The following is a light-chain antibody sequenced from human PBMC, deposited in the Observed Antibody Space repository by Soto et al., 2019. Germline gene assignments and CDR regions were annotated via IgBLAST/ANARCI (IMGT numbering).Light chain of an antibody. CDR3: SSYTSSITRV. V-gene: IGLV2-14*01. CDR2: DVS. J-gene: IGLJ2*01. Sequence: QSALTQPASVSGSPGQSITISCTGTSSDVGGYNYVSWYQQHPGKAPKLMIYDVSNRPSGVSNRFSGSKSGNTASLTISGLQAEDEADYYCSSYTSSITRVFGGGTKVT. CDR1: SSDVGGYNY.